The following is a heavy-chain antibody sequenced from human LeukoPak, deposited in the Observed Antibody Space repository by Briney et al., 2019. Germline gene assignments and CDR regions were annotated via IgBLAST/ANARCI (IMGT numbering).Heavy chain of an antibody. CDR2: IKQDGSEK. V-gene: IGHV3-7*01. D-gene: IGHD6-13*01. Sequence: GGSLRLSCAASGFIFSSYWMSWVRQAPGKGLEWVANIKQDGSEKYYVDSVKGRFTISRDNAKNSLYLQMNSLRAEDTAVYYCARLLAAAGIVDAFDIWGQGTMVTVSS. CDR3: ARLLAAAGIVDAFDI. J-gene: IGHJ3*02. CDR1: GFIFSSYW.